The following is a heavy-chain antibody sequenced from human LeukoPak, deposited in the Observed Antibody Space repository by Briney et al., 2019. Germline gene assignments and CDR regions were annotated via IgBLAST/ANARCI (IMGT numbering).Heavy chain of an antibody. CDR1: GGSISSGGYY. J-gene: IGHJ4*02. D-gene: IGHD6-6*01. V-gene: IGHV4-31*03. Sequence: NPSETLSLTCTVSGGSISSGGYYWSWIRQHPGKGLEWIGYIYYSGSTYYNPSLKSRVTISVDTSKNQFSLKLSSVTAADTAVYYCARAARQFFDYWGQGTLVTVSS. CDR2: IYYSGST. CDR3: ARAARQFFDY.